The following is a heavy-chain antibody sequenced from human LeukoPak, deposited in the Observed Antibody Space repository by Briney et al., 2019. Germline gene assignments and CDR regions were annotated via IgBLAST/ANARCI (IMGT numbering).Heavy chain of an antibody. Sequence: ASVKVSCKASGYTFTGYYMHWVRQAPGQGLEWMGWINPNSRGTNYAQKFQGWVTMTRDTSISTAYMELSRLRSAATAVYYCARGGSITMVRRVIKYFQHWGQGTLVTVSS. J-gene: IGHJ1*01. V-gene: IGHV1-2*04. CDR1: GYTFTGYY. CDR3: ARGGSITMVRRVIKYFQH. D-gene: IGHD3-10*01. CDR2: INPNSRGT.